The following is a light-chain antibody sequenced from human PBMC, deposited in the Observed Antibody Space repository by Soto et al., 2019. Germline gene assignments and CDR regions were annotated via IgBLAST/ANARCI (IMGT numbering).Light chain of an antibody. CDR2: GAS. V-gene: IGKV3-15*01. CDR3: QEYNTCPWT. Sequence: ETVMTQSPATLSVSPGERATLSCRASQSVNSNLAWYQQKLDQAPRLLIFGASTRATGIPARFSGSGSGTDFSLTINKLQSEDFAVYYCQEYNTCPWTFGQGTKVEIK. J-gene: IGKJ1*01. CDR1: QSVNSN.